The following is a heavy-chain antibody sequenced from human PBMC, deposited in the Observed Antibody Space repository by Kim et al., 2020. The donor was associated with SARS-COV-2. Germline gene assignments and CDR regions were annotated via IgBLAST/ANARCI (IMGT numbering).Heavy chain of an antibody. CDR3: EAYSSGMEV. D-gene: IGHD2-15*01. V-gene: IGHV3-7*03. CDR1: GFTFSEYW. Sequence: GGSLRLSCAASGFTFSEYWMTWVRQAPGKGLEWVANISPDGSQEHSVDSVKGRFTISRDNAMQSLSLHMSSLRDYDSAVYYCEAYSSGMEVWGQGTTVTVSS. CDR2: ISPDGSQE. J-gene: IGHJ6*02.